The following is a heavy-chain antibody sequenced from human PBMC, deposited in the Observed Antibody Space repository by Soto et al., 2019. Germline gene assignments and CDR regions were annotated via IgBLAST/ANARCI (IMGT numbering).Heavy chain of an antibody. D-gene: IGHD5-12*01. V-gene: IGHV1-8*01. CDR1: GYTFTSYD. CDR3: ARGRRDGYNYGGFDY. Sequence: ASVKVSCKASGYTFTSYDINWVRQATGQRLEWMGWMNPNSGNTGYAQKFQGRVTMTRNTSISTAYMELSSLRSEDTAVYYCARGRRDGYNYGGFDYWGQGTLVTVSS. J-gene: IGHJ4*02. CDR2: MNPNSGNT.